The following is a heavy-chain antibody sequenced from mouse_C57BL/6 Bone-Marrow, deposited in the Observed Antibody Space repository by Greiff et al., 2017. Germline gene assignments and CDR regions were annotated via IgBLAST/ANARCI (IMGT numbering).Heavy chain of an antibody. Sequence: QVQLQQPGAELVKPGASVKMSCKASGYTFTSYWITWVKQRPGQGLEWIGDIYPGSGSTNYNEKFKSKATLTVDTSTSTAYMQISSLTSEDTAIYYCARPDYSNYWYFDVWGTGTTDTVSS. CDR2: IYPGSGST. V-gene: IGHV1-55*01. J-gene: IGHJ1*03. CDR3: ARPDYSNYWYFDV. CDR1: GYTFTSYW. D-gene: IGHD2-5*01.